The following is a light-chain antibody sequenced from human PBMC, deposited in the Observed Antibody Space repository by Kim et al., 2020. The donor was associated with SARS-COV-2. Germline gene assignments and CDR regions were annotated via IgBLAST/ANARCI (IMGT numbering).Light chain of an antibody. CDR2: QDD. CDR1: KLGNKF. CDR3: LAWDSSTVG. J-gene: IGLJ2*01. Sequence: SSELTQAPSVSVSPGQTVNITCSGDKLGNKFACWYQQKSGQSPVLVIYQDDKRPSGIPARFSGSNSGNTATLTISETQGLDEADYYCLAWDSSTVGFGGGTKLTVL. V-gene: IGLV3-1*01.